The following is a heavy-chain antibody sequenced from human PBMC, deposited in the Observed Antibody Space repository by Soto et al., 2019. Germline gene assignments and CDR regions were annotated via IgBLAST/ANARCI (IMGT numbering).Heavy chain of an antibody. Sequence: QVQLQESGPGLVKPSETLSLTCTVSGGSISSYYWSWIRQPPGKGLEWMGYIYYSGSTNYNHSLKSRVTISVDTSKNPFSLTRSSVTAADTAVYYWARLQTHAFEIWGQGTMVTVSS. CDR1: GGSISSYY. CDR2: IYYSGST. J-gene: IGHJ3*02. D-gene: IGHD4-4*01. V-gene: IGHV4-59*01. CDR3: ARLQTHAFEI.